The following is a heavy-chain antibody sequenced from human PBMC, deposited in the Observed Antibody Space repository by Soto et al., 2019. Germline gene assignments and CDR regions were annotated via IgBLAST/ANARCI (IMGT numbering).Heavy chain of an antibody. Sequence: EVQLLESGGGLVQPGGSLRLSCAASGFTFSNYAMHWVRQAPGKGMEWVSSISGRGTESYYADSVKGRFTISRDNSRSTLSLQMNILRSEDTAVYYCAKDGGVYSYELWGQGTLVTVSS. CDR3: AKDGGVYSYEL. J-gene: IGHJ4*02. D-gene: IGHD5-18*01. CDR1: GFTFSNYA. CDR2: ISGRGTES. V-gene: IGHV3-23*01.